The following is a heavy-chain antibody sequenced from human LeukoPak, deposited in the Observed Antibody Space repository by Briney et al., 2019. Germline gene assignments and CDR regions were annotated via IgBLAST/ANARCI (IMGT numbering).Heavy chain of an antibody. CDR1: GFTFSSYA. CDR2: ISGSGGST. J-gene: IGHJ4*02. D-gene: IGHD2-8*02. V-gene: IGHV3-23*01. CDR3: ATYRQVLLSFES. Sequence: GGSLRLSCAASGFTFSSYAMSWVRQAPGKGLEWVSAISGSGGSTYYADSVRGRFTISKDNSKSTLSLQMNSLRAEDTAIYYCATYRQVLLSFESWGQGTLVTVSS.